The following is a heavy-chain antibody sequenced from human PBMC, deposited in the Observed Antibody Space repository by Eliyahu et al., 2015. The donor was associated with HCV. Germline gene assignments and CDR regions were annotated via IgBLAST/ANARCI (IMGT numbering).Heavy chain of an antibody. Sequence: QVQLQESGPGLVKPSQTLSLTCTVSGGSISSGSYXWSWIRQPAGKGLEWIGRIYTSGSTNYNPSLKSRVTISVDTSKNQFSLKLSSVTAADTAVYYCARDERYDSSGYPTGYYYGMDVWGQGTTVTVSS. CDR2: IYTSGST. J-gene: IGHJ6*02. CDR3: ARDERYDSSGYPTGYYYGMDV. CDR1: GGSISSGSYX. D-gene: IGHD3-22*01. V-gene: IGHV4-61*02.